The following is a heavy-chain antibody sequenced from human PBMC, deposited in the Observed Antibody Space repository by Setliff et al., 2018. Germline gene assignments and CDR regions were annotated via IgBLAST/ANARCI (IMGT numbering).Heavy chain of an antibody. CDR2: ISIGGAST. V-gene: IGHV3-23*01. CDR1: GFTFSSFS. J-gene: IGHJ4*02. CDR3: AKDKQLNDYSKVPDY. D-gene: IGHD4-4*01. Sequence: SCAASGFTFSSFSMSWARQAPGKGLEWVSAISIGGASTYYADSVKGRFTISRDSSKNTVYLQMNSLRAEDTAVYYCAKDKQLNDYSKVPDYWGQGTLVTVS.